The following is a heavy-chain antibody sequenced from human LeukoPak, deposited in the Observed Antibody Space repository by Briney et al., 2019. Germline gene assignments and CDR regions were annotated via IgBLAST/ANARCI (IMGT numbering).Heavy chain of an antibody. Sequence: GGYLRLSCAASGFTFSSYAMHWVRQAPGKGLEWVAVISYDGSNKYYADSVKGRFTISRDNSKNTLYLKMNSVRAEDTAVYYCARGTYYYDSSGYLLDYWGQGTLVTVSS. CDR2: ISYDGSNK. V-gene: IGHV3-30-3*01. CDR1: GFTFSSYA. CDR3: ARGTYYYDSSGYLLDY. D-gene: IGHD3-22*01. J-gene: IGHJ4*02.